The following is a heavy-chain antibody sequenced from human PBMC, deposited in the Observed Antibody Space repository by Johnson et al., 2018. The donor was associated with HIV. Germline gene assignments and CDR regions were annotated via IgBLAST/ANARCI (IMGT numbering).Heavy chain of an antibody. V-gene: IGHV3-23*04. Sequence: EVQLVESGGGVVKPGGSLRLSCAASGFTFSDYYMSWIRQAPGKGLEWVSSISGGGDNPYYADSVKGRLTISRDNSRNTLYLQINSLRAEDTAIYYCARNYYDSSGYYVSAFDIWGQGTMVTVSS. CDR2: ISGGGDNP. CDR1: GFTFSDYY. D-gene: IGHD3-22*01. J-gene: IGHJ3*02. CDR3: ARNYYDSSGYYVSAFDI.